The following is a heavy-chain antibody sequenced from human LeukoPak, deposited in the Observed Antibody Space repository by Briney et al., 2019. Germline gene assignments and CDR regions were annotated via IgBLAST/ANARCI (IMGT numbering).Heavy chain of an antibody. CDR3: ATVFDS. CDR1: GGSVSTSDYY. CDR2: VFYTGKT. V-gene: IGHV4-39*07. Sequence: SETLSLTCTVSGGSVSTSDYYWGWIRQSPVKGLEWIGDVFYTGKTNYNPSLRGRATISIDTSKNQSSLKLTYVTAADSAVYYCATVFDSWGQGTLVTVSS. J-gene: IGHJ4*02.